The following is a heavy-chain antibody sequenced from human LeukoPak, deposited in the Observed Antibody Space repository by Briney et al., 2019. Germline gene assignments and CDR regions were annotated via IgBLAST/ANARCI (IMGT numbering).Heavy chain of an antibody. CDR3: ARQGYGSSWYLAREQYYFDY. CDR1: GYRFTSYW. J-gene: IGHJ4*02. D-gene: IGHD6-13*01. Sequence: PGESLKISCKGSGYRFTSYWIGWVRQMPGKGLEWMGIIYPGDSDTRYSPSFQGQVTISADKSISTAYLQWSSLKASDTAMYYCARQGYGSSWYLAREQYYFDYWGQGTLVTVSS. V-gene: IGHV5-51*01. CDR2: IYPGDSDT.